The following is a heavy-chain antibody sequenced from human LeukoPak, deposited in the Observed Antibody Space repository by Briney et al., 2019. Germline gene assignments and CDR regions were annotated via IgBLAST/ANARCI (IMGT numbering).Heavy chain of an antibody. CDR2: IRYDGSNK. Sequence: GGSLRLSCAASGFTFSSYGMHWVRQAPGKGLEWVAFIRYDGSNKYYADSVKGRFTISRDNSKNTLYLQMNSLRAEDTAVYYCAKVCCSSTSCYEKFWFDPWGQGTLVTVSS. J-gene: IGHJ5*02. CDR1: GFTFSSYG. CDR3: AKVCCSSTSCYEKFWFDP. D-gene: IGHD2-2*01. V-gene: IGHV3-30*02.